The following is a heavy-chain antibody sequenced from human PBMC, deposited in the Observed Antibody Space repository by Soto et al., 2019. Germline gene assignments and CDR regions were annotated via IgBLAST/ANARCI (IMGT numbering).Heavy chain of an antibody. J-gene: IGHJ4*02. Sequence: EVQLVVSGGGLVKPGVSLRLSCAVSGFNVNNAWMNWVRQAPGKGLEWVGRIKSKNDGGTTDYAAPVKGRFTISSDDSKNTGYLQMDSLKSEDTAVYYCRSGYDYWGQGTLVTVSS. CDR3: RSGYDY. V-gene: IGHV3-15*07. D-gene: IGHD3-22*01. CDR2: IKSKNDGGTT. CDR1: GFNVNNAW.